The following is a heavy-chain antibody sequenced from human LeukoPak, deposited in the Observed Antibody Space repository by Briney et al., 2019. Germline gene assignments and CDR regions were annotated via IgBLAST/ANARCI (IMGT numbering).Heavy chain of an antibody. Sequence: PSETLSLTCAVYGGSFSGYYWSWIRQPPGKGLEWIGEINHSGSTNYNPSLKSRVTISVDTSKNQFSLKLSSVPAADTAVYYCARDRGTRVIAVAGRYYSGMDVWGQGTTVTVSS. CDR2: INHSGST. D-gene: IGHD6-19*01. V-gene: IGHV4-34*01. CDR3: ARDRGTRVIAVAGRYYSGMDV. CDR1: GGSFSGYY. J-gene: IGHJ6*02.